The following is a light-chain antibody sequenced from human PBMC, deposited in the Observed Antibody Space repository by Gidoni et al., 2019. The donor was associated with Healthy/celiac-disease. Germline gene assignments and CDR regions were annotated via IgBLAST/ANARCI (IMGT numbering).Light chain of an antibody. CDR3: SSYTSSSTLVV. CDR2: DVS. V-gene: IGLV2-14*01. J-gene: IGLJ2*01. Sequence: QSALTHPASVSASPGQPITISCTGTSSDVGGYNYVSWYQQHPGKAPKLMIYDVSNRPSGVSNRFSGSKSGNTASLTISGLQAEDEADYYCSSYTSSSTLVVFGGGTKLTVL. CDR1: SSDVGGYNY.